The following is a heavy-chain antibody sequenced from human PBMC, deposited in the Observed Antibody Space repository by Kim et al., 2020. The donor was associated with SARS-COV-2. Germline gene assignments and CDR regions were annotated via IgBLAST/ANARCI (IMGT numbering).Heavy chain of an antibody. V-gene: IGHV1-69*13. CDR3: ASVSGTDRLAGREYYYYYY. J-gene: IGHJ6*03. Sequence: SVKVSCKASGGTFSSYAISWVRQAPGQRLEWMGGIIPSIGTANYSQKFQGRVTITADESTSTAYMELSSLRSEDTVVYYCASVSGTDRLAGREYYYYYY. CDR1: GGTFSSYA. CDR2: IIPSIGTA. D-gene: IGHD6-19*01.